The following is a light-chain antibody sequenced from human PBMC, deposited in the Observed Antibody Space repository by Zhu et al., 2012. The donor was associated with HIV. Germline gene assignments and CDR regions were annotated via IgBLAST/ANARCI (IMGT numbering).Light chain of an antibody. J-gene: IGKJ2*01. CDR3: QELHTFPYS. CDR1: QDITTY. V-gene: IGKV1-9*01. CDR2: GAS. Sequence: DIQLTQSPSFLSASVRDRVTITCRAGQDITTYLAWYHQRPGKAPRLLIYGASTLQSGVPSRFSGSGSGTEFTLTINSLQPEDFGTYYCQELHTFPYSFGQGTKLEIK.